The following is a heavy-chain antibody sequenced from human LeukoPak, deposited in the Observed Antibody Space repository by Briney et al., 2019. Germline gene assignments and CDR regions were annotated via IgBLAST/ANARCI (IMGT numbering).Heavy chain of an antibody. V-gene: IGHV1-69*06. CDR1: GGTFSSYA. Sequence: ASVKVSCKASGGTFSSYAISWVRQAPGQGLEWMGGIIPIFATANYTQKLQGRVTITADKSTSTAYMELSSLRSEDTAVYYCARAYCSGGSCPYGMDVWGKGTTVTVSS. D-gene: IGHD2-15*01. J-gene: IGHJ6*04. CDR2: IIPIFATA. CDR3: ARAYCSGGSCPYGMDV.